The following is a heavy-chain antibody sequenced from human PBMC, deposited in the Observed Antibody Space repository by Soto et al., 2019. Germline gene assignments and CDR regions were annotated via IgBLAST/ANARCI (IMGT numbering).Heavy chain of an antibody. CDR2: MNPNSSNT. CDR1: GYTFTSYD. J-gene: IGHJ6*02. D-gene: IGHD3-3*01. CDR3: ARLQDGLGNYDFWSGYLAYYYGMDV. Sequence: ASVKVSCKASGYTFTSYDINWVRQATGQGLEWMGWMNPNSSNTGYAQKFQGRVTMTRNTSISTAYMELSSLRSEDTAVYYCARLQDGLGNYDFWSGYLAYYYGMDVWGQGTTVTVSS. V-gene: IGHV1-8*01.